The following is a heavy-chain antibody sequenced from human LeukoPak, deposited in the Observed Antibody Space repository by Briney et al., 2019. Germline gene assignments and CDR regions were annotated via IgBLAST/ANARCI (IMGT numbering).Heavy chain of an antibody. CDR1: GLTFRNYA. V-gene: IGHV3-23*01. CDR2: IPSSGDGT. CDR3: ARRTSGAFDF. D-gene: IGHD5-12*01. J-gene: IGHJ4*02. Sequence: GGSLRLSCAASGLTFRNYAMTWVRQAPGKGLEWVSSIPSSGDGTYYADSVKGRFTISRDNSKNMLYLQMNSLRAEDTAVYYCARRTSGAFDFWDQGTLVTVSS.